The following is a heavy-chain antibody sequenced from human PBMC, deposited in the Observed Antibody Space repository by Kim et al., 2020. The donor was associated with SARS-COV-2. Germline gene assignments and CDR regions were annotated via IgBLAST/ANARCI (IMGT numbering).Heavy chain of an antibody. J-gene: IGHJ4*02. CDR3: ARGYSSSWYGVD. D-gene: IGHD6-13*01. Sequence: NYTPSLKSRVTISVDTSKNPFSLKLSSVTAADTAVYYCARGYSSSWYGVDWGQGTLVTVSS. V-gene: IGHV4-59*09.